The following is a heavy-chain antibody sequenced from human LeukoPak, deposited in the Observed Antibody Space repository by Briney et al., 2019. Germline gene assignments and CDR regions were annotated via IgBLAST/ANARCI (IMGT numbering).Heavy chain of an antibody. V-gene: IGHV4-4*07. Sequence: PSETLSLTCTVPGDSISSYYWSWIRQPAGKGLEWIGRIYTSGTTNYNPSLKSRVTMSVDTSKNQFSLKLSSVTAADTAVYYCARAEAAGIAAAGTGFDPWGQGTLVTVSS. D-gene: IGHD6-13*01. CDR2: IYTSGTT. J-gene: IGHJ5*02. CDR3: ARAEAAGIAAAGTGFDP. CDR1: GDSISSYY.